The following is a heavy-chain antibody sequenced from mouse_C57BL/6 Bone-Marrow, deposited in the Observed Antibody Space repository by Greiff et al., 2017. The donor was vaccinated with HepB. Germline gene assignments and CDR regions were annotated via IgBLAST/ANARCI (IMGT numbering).Heavy chain of an antibody. CDR3: ARALSWFAY. Sequence: DVKLVESGGGLVKPGGSLKLSCAASGFTFSSYAMSWVRQTPEKRLEWVATISDGGSYTYYPDNVKGRFTISRDNAKNNLYLQMSHLKSEDTAMYYCARALSWFAYWGQGTLVTVSA. CDR2: ISDGGSYT. D-gene: IGHD6-1*01. J-gene: IGHJ3*01. CDR1: GFTFSSYA. V-gene: IGHV5-4*03.